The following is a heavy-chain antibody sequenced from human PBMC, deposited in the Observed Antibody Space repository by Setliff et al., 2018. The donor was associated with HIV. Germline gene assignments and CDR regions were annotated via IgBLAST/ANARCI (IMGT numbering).Heavy chain of an antibody. J-gene: IGHJ4*02. CDR2: MNPNSGDT. Sequence: ASVKVSCKASNYTLINYGFSWVRRATGQGLEWMGWMNPNSGDTGYAQKFQGRIIMTRDTSISTAYMELSSLTSADTAVYYCARGVLYGLSEYWGPGSLVTVSS. D-gene: IGHD3-10*01. CDR3: ARGVLYGLSEY. V-gene: IGHV1-8*02. CDR1: NYTLINYG.